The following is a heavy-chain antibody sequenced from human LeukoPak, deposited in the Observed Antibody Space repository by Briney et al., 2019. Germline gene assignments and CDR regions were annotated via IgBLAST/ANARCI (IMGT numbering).Heavy chain of an antibody. J-gene: IGHJ3*02. Sequence: ASVKVSCKASGYTFTSYGISWVRQAPGQGLEWMGWISAYNGNTNYAQRLQGRVTMTTDTSTSTAYMELRSLRSDDTAVYYCARVVLAGDAFDIWGQGTMVTVSS. CDR2: ISAYNGNT. V-gene: IGHV1-18*01. D-gene: IGHD2-15*01. CDR1: GYTFTSYG. CDR3: ARVVLAGDAFDI.